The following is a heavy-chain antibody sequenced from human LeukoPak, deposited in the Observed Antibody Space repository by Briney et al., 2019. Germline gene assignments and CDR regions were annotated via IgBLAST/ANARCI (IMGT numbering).Heavy chain of an antibody. CDR1: GDSVSSNSVT. Sequence: SQTLSLTCAISGDSVSSNSVTWNWIRQSPSRGLEWLGRTYYRSTWYYDYAVSVRGRITVNPDTSKNQFSLHLNSVTPEDTAIYYCVGGGTSVAGMDVWGQGTTVTVS. CDR3: VGGGTSVAGMDV. CDR2: TYYRSTWYY. J-gene: IGHJ6*02. V-gene: IGHV6-1*01. D-gene: IGHD1-1*01.